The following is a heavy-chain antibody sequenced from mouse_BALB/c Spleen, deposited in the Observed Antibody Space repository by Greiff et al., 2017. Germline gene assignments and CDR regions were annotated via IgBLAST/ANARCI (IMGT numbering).Heavy chain of an antibody. CDR2: ISSGGST. J-gene: IGHJ2*01. CDR1: GFTFSSYA. Sequence: DVQLVESGGGLVKPGGSLKLSCAASGFTFSSYAMSWVRQTPEKRLEWVASISSGGSTYYPDSVKGRFTISRDNARNILYLQMSSLRSEDTAMYYCARTGDGYYVDYWGQGTTLTVSS. V-gene: IGHV5-6-5*01. D-gene: IGHD2-3*01. CDR3: ARTGDGYYVDY.